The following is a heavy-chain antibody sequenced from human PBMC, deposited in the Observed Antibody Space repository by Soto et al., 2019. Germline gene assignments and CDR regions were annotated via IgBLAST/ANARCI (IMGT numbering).Heavy chain of an antibody. Sequence: QVQLVQSAPELQRPGDSVKVSCKTSGYTFTSYPYSWVRQAPGQGLEWMGWDNSYDGTTKVAQQFRDRITLTADKSAATVFMELRRLTSDDTAVYYCAIEYYGTTTWIDYWGQGTLVAVSS. CDR1: GYTFTSYP. CDR2: DNSYDGTT. J-gene: IGHJ4*02. V-gene: IGHV1-18*04. D-gene: IGHD1-7*01. CDR3: AIEYYGTTTWIDY.